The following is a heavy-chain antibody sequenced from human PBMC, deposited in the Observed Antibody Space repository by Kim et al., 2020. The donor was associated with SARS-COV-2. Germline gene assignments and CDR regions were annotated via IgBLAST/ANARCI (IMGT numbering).Heavy chain of an antibody. CDR1: GFTFSSYS. CDR3: ARDSVYGEGGTDGQNAFDI. CDR2: ISSSSSYI. J-gene: IGHJ3*02. V-gene: IGHV3-21*01. Sequence: GGSLRLSCAASGFTFSSYSMNWVRQAPGKGLEWVSSISSSSSYIYYADSVKGRFTISRDNAKNSLYLQMNSLRAEDTAVYYCARDSVYGEGGTDGQNAFDIWGQGTMVTVSS. D-gene: IGHD4-17*01.